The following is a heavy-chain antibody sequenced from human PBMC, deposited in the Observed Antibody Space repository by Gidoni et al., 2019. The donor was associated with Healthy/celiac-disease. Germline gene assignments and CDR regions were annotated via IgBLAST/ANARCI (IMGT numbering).Heavy chain of an antibody. Sequence: QVQLVQSGAEVKKPGSSVKVSCKAAGGTLSSYAISWVRQAPGQGLEWMGRIIPILGIANYAQKFQGRVTITADKSTSTAYMELSSLRSEDTAVYYCARGYSSGYGLDYWGQGTLVTVSS. D-gene: IGHD6-19*01. V-gene: IGHV1-69*04. CDR1: GGTLSSYA. J-gene: IGHJ4*02. CDR3: ARGYSSGYGLDY. CDR2: IIPILGIA.